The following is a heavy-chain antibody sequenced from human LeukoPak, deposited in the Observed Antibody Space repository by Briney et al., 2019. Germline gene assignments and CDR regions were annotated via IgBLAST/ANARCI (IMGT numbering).Heavy chain of an antibody. CDR1: GGSISIYY. CDR3: ARDLNPRGSYRYAWFDP. CDR2: IYTSGST. J-gene: IGHJ5*02. D-gene: IGHD3-16*02. Sequence: SETLSLTGTVSGGSISIYYWSWIRQPARKGLEWIGRIYTSGSTNYNPSLKSRVTMSVDTSKNQFSLKLSSVTAADTAVYYCARDLNPRGSYRYAWFDPWGQGTLVTVSS. V-gene: IGHV4-4*07.